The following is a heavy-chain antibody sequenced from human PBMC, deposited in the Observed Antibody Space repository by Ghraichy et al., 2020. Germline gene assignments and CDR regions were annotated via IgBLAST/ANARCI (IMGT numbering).Heavy chain of an antibody. CDR3: ARDQRGSSWYLPEFYYYYGMDV. V-gene: IGHV6-1*01. CDR1: GDSVSSNSAA. D-gene: IGHD6-13*01. J-gene: IGHJ6*02. Sequence: SQTLSLTCAISGDSVSSNSAAWNWIRQSPSRGLEWLGRTYYRSKWYNDYAVSVKSRITINPDTSKNQFSLQLNSVTPEDTAVYYCARDQRGSSWYLPEFYYYYGMDVWGQGTTVTVSS. CDR2: TYYRSKWYN.